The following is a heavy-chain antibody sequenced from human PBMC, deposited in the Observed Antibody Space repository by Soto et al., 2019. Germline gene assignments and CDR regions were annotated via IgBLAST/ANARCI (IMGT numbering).Heavy chain of an antibody. D-gene: IGHD5-12*01. Sequence: QVQLVESGGGLVRPGESLRLSCAASEFTFRDYNMSWIRQAPGKGLEWVSYISSSGNTIYYADSVKGRFTISRDNAKNSLYLQMNSLRAEDTAVYYCARRYSGGRAFDICGQGTMVTVSS. CDR1: EFTFRDYN. CDR3: ARRYSGGRAFDI. V-gene: IGHV3-11*01. CDR2: ISSSGNTI. J-gene: IGHJ3*02.